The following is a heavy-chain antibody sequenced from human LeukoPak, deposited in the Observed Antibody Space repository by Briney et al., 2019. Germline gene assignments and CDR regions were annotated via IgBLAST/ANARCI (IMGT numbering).Heavy chain of an antibody. D-gene: IGHD2-8*02. J-gene: IGHJ4*02. CDR3: ATYRQVLLPFES. V-gene: IGHV3-23*01. CDR1: GFTFRTYN. CDR2: IFPSGGEI. Sequence: GGSLRLSCAASGFTFRTYNMNWVRQAPGKGLEWVSSIFPSGGEIHYADSVRGRFTISRDNSKSTLSLQMNSLRAEDTAIYYCATYRQVLLPFESWGQGTLVTVSS.